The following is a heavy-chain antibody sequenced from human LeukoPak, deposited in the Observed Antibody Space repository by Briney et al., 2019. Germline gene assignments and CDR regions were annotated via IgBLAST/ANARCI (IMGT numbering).Heavy chain of an antibody. J-gene: IGHJ6*02. CDR1: GGSISSGGYY. Sequence: PSETLSLTCTVSGGSISSGGYYWSWIRQHPGKGLEWIGYIYYSGSTYYNPSLKSRVTISVDTSKNQFSLKLSSVTAADTAVYYCAREGYPQRDGMDVWGQGTTVTVSS. V-gene: IGHV4-31*03. CDR3: AREGYPQRDGMDV. CDR2: IYYSGST. D-gene: IGHD6-13*01.